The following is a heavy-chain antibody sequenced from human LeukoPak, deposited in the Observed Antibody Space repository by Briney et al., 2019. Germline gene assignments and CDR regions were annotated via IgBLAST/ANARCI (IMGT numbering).Heavy chain of an antibody. D-gene: IGHD2-2*01. J-gene: IGHJ5*02. Sequence: GESLQISCKASGYSFTTYWIGWVPQMPGKGLEWMGIIYPGDSDTRYSPSFQGQVTISADKSINTAYLQWRSLKASDTAMYYCARSGVPGAMTWFDPWGQGTLVTVSS. V-gene: IGHV5-51*01. CDR1: GYSFTTYW. CDR3: ARSGVPGAMTWFDP. CDR2: IYPGDSDT.